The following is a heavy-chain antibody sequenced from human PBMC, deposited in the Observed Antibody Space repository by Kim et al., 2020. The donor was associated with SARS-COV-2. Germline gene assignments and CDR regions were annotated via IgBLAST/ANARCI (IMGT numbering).Heavy chain of an antibody. CDR3: ARVQVRGSSSSRYNWFDP. D-gene: IGHD6-6*01. Sequence: QGRVTITADESTSTAYMELSSLRSEDTAVYYCARVQVRGSSSSRYNWFDPWGQGTLVTVSS. V-gene: IGHV1-69*01. J-gene: IGHJ5*02.